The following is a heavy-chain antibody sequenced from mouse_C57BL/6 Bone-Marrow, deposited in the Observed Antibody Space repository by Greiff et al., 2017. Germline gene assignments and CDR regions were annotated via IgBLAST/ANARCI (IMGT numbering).Heavy chain of an antibody. D-gene: IGHD2-13*01. J-gene: IGHJ2*01. CDR2: ISYDGSN. V-gene: IGHV3-6*01. Sequence: EVKLQESGPGLVKPSQSLSLTCSVTGYSITSGYYWNWIRQFPGNKLEWMGYISYDGSNNYNPSLKNRISITRDTSKNQFFLKLNSVTTEDTATYYCARDRGGGRLDDYWGQGTTLTVSS. CDR3: ARDRGGGRLDDY. CDR1: GYSITSGYY.